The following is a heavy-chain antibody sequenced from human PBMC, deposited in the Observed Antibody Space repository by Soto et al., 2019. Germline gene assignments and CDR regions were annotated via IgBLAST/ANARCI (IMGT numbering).Heavy chain of an antibody. Sequence: SETLSLTCTVSGGSISSGGYYWSWIRQHPGKGLEWIGYIYYSGSTYYNPSLKSRVTISVDTSKNQFSLKLSSVTAADTAVYYCAREASYCSGGSCYSHYYGMDVWGQGTTVTVSS. CDR3: AREASYCSGGSCYSHYYGMDV. J-gene: IGHJ6*02. D-gene: IGHD2-15*01. CDR2: IYYSGST. V-gene: IGHV4-31*03. CDR1: GGSISSGGYY.